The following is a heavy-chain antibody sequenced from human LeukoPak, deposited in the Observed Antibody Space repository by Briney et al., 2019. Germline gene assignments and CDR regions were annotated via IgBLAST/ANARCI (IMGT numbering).Heavy chain of an antibody. CDR2: IKPDGSEK. J-gene: IGHJ4*02. CDR1: GFPFSSYW. CDR3: ARAQMAGY. V-gene: IGHV3-7*05. D-gene: IGHD5-24*01. Sequence: GGSLRLSCAASGFPFSSYWMSWVRQAAGKGLEWVANIKPDGSEKSYVDSVKGRFTISRDNAKNSLYLQMNSLRAEDTAVYYCARAQMAGYWGQGTLVTVSS.